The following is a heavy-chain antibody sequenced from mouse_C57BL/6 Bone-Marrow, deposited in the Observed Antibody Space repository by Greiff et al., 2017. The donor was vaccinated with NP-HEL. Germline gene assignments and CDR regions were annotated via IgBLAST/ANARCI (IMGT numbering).Heavy chain of an antibody. CDR1: GFTFSDYY. D-gene: IGHD4-1*01. Sequence: EVKVVESGGGLVQPGGSLKLSCAASGFTFSDYYMYWVRQTPEKRLEWVAYISNGGGRTYYPDTVKGRFTISRDNAKNTLYLQMSRLKSEDTAMYYCARASNWDYAMDYWGQGTSVTVSS. CDR3: ARASNWDYAMDY. CDR2: ISNGGGRT. J-gene: IGHJ4*01. V-gene: IGHV5-12*01.